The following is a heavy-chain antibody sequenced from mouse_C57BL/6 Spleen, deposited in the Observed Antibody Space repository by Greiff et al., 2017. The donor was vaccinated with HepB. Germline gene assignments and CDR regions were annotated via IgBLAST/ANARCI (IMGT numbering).Heavy chain of an antibody. Sequence: EVKLQESGGGLVQPGGSLKLSCAASGFTFSDYYMYWVRQTPEKRLEWVAYISNGGGSTYYPDTVKGRFTISRDNAKNTLYLQMSRLKSEDTAMYYCARLDYDGYYYAMDYWGQGTSVTVSS. D-gene: IGHD1-2*01. V-gene: IGHV5-12*01. J-gene: IGHJ4*01. CDR3: ARLDYDGYYYAMDY. CDR1: GFTFSDYY. CDR2: ISNGGGST.